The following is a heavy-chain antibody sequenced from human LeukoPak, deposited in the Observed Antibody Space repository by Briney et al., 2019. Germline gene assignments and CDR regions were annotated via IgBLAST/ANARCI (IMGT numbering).Heavy chain of an antibody. CDR2: IKSKVDGGTT. Sequence: PGGSLRLSCVGSGFIFSNAWMNWVRQAPGKGLEWVGRIKSKVDGGTTDYAAPVKGRFSISRDDSKNTVYLQMISLKTEDTAVYYCNTGGYYLDYWGQGTLVTVSS. J-gene: IGHJ4*02. CDR3: NTGGYYLDY. CDR1: GFIFSNAW. V-gene: IGHV3-15*07.